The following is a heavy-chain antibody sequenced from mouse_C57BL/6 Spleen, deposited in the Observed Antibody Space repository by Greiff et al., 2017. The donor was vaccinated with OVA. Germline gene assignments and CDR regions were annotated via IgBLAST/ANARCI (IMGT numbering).Heavy chain of an antibody. CDR3: ARGELADY. Sequence: LVKPGASVKISCKASGYAFSSSWMNWVKQRPGKGLEWIGRIYPGDGDTNYNGKFKGKATLTADKSSSTAYMQLSSLTSEDSADYFCARGELADYWGQGTTLTVSS. CDR1: GYAFSSSW. CDR2: IYPGDGDT. J-gene: IGHJ2*01. D-gene: IGHD4-1*01. V-gene: IGHV1-82*01.